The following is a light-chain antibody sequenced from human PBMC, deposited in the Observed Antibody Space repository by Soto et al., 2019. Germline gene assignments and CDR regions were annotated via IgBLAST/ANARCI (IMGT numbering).Light chain of an antibody. V-gene: IGKV1-39*01. CDR2: ASN. CDR3: HQPYSIPIT. CDR1: QTISGS. J-gene: IGKJ5*01. Sequence: DIQMTQSPSSLSASVGDRVTITCRASQTISGSLNWYQQRPGKAPNLLIYASNSLQSGVPPRFSGSGSGTDFTLTISSLQPEDFATYYCHQPYSIPITFGQGTRLDIK.